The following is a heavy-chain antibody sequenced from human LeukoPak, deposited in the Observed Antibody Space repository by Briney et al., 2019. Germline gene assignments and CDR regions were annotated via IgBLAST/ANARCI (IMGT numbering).Heavy chain of an antibody. J-gene: IGHJ5*02. D-gene: IGHD4-17*01. Sequence: GASVKVSCKASGYSFTNYAMNWVRQAPGQGLEWMGIINPSGGSTSYAQKFQGRVTMTRDMSTSTVYMELSSLRSEDTAVYYCARGLTTVNFGTNWFDPWGQGTLVTVSS. CDR2: INPSGGST. CDR1: GYSFTNYA. CDR3: ARGLTTVNFGTNWFDP. V-gene: IGHV1-46*01.